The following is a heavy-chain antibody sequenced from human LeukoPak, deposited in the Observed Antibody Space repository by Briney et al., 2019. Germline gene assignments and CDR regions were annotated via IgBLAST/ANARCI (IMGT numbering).Heavy chain of an antibody. D-gene: IGHD6-13*01. CDR3: ATGYSSSWYYFDY. J-gene: IGHJ4*02. V-gene: IGHV4-34*01. CDR1: GGSFSGYY. Sequence: SETLSLTCAIYGGSFSGYYWSWIRQPPGKGLEWIGEINHSGSTNYNPSLKSRVTISVDTAKNQFSLKLSSVTAADTAVYYCATGYSSSWYYFDYWGQGTLVTVSS. CDR2: INHSGST.